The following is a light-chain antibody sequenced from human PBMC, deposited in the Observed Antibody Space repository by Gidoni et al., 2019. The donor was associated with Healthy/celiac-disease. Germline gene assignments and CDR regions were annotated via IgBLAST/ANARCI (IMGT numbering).Light chain of an antibody. CDR3: SSYTSSSTSYVV. CDR1: SSDVGGYNY. J-gene: IGLJ2*01. Sequence: QSALTQPASVSGSPGQSITISCTGTSSDVGGYNYVSWYQQHPGKAPKLMIYDVSHRPSGVSNRFSGSKSGNTASLTISGLQAEDEADYYCSSYTSSSTSYVVFGGGTKLTVL. CDR2: DVS. V-gene: IGLV2-14*01.